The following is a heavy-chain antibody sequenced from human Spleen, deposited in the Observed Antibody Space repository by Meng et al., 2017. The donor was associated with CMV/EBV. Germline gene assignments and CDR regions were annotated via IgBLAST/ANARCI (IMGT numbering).Heavy chain of an antibody. CDR1: GGTLNPYA. V-gene: IGHV1-2*02. CDR2: INPNRGDT. Sequence: ASVKVSCKASGGTLNPYAINWVRQARGQGLEWMGWINPNRGDTTYAQKFQGRVTMTRDRSISTAYMELSRLRSDDTAVYYCARVSGANPGYGMDVWGQGTTVTVSS. D-gene: IGHD4/OR15-4a*01. J-gene: IGHJ6*02. CDR3: ARVSGANPGYGMDV.